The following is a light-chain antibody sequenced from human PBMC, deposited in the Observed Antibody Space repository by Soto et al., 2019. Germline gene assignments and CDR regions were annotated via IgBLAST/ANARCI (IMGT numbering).Light chain of an antibody. CDR1: SSDIGGHNY. CDR3: SSFTSTSTVI. CDR2: EVI. Sequence: QSALTQPASVSGSLGQSITISCTGTSSDIGGHNYVSWYQLHPGKAPKVLIFEVIKRPSGVSTRFSGSKSGNMASLPISGLRPEDEGDYYCSSFTSTSTVILGGGTKLTVL. V-gene: IGLV2-14*01. J-gene: IGLJ2*01.